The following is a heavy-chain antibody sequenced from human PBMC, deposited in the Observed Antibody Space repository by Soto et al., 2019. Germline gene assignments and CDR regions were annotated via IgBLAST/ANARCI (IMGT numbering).Heavy chain of an antibody. D-gene: IGHD6-6*01. CDR3: ARGTIVARQHLDY. CDR2: ISIRGGDE. V-gene: IGHV3-30*03. J-gene: IGHJ4*02. Sequence: QVQLVESGGGVVQPGKSLRLSCAASGFTFSSYAMHWARQAPGKGLEWVTVISIRGGDEYYAESVRGRFTISRDDSKNTLYLQMDSLRVEDTAVYYCARGTIVARQHLDYLCPGTLVTVSS. CDR1: GFTFSSYA.